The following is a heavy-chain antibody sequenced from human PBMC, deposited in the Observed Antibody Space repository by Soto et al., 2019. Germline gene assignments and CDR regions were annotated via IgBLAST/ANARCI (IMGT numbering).Heavy chain of an antibody. CDR2: INPDGSER. D-gene: IGHD2-2*01. Sequence: EVQLVESGGGLVQPGGSLRLSYAASGFTFSSSWVNWVRQAPGKGLAWVANINPDGSERKYGDSVKGRFTISRDNAKNSLYLQMNSRTAEDTDGYYCAIRSSSSGFSWGQGTLVTVAS. J-gene: IGHJ5*02. V-gene: IGHV3-7*01. CDR3: AIRSSSSGFS. CDR1: GFTFSSSW.